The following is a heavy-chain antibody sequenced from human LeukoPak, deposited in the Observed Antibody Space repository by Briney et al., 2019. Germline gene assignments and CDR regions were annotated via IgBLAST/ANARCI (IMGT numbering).Heavy chain of an antibody. CDR2: ISGSGGST. CDR1: GFTFSSYA. CDR3: AKDWYYYDSTGLFDY. Sequence: PGGSLRLSCAASGFTFSSYAMSWVRQAPGKGLEWVSAISGSGGSTYYADSVKGRFTISRDNSKNTLYLQMNSLRAEDTAVYYCAKDWYYYDSTGLFDYWGQGTLITVSS. V-gene: IGHV3-23*01. J-gene: IGHJ4*02. D-gene: IGHD3-22*01.